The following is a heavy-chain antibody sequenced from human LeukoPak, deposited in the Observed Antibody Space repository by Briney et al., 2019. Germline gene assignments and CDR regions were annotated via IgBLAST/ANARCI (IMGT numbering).Heavy chain of an antibody. D-gene: IGHD4-17*01. Sequence: GGSLRLSCAASGFTFTSYSVNWVRQAPGKGLEWVSSISTSSSYIYYADSVKGRFTISRDNAKNSLYLQMNSLRAEDTAVYYCARDRHYGDAFDIWGQGTMVTVS. CDR2: ISTSSSYI. CDR3: ARDRHYGDAFDI. V-gene: IGHV3-21*01. J-gene: IGHJ3*02. CDR1: GFTFTSYS.